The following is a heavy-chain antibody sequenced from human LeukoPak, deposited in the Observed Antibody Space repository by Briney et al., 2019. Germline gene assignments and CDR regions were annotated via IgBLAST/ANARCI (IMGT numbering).Heavy chain of an antibody. CDR2: INPHSGGT. J-gene: IGHJ6*02. CDR1: GYTFTGYY. V-gene: IGHV1-2*02. D-gene: IGHD6-19*01. Sequence: ASVKVSCKASGYTFTGYYMHWVRQAPGQGLEWMGWINPHSGGTNYAQKFQGRVTMTRDTSISTAYMELSRLRSDDTAVYYCARDDSSGPYRGYYYGMDVWGQGTTVTVSS. CDR3: ARDDSSGPYRGYYYGMDV.